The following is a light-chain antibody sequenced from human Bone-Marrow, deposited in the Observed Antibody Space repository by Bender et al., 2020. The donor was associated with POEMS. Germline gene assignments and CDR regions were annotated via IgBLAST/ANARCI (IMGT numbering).Light chain of an antibody. V-gene: IGLV2-14*03. CDR3: CSYADNSVWV. Sequence: QSALTQPASVSGSPGQSITISCTGTSSDIGGYNFVSWYQQHPGRAPKVLIHDVSDRPSGVPDRFSGSKSGNTASLTISGLQAEDEADFYCCSYADNSVWVFGGGTKLTVL. CDR1: SSDIGGYNF. J-gene: IGLJ3*02. CDR2: DVS.